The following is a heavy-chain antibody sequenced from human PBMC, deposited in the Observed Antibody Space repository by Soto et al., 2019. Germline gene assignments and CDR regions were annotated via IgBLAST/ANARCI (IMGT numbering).Heavy chain of an antibody. CDR1: GYNFKSHL. Sequence: QVQLVQSGSESLKPGAQKKVSCKGSGYNFKSHLIIWLRQAPGQGLEWMGWLNPTTGNQTYEQGFTGRFVFSVDTSVSTVYLQIFSLKADDSAVYYCARDRASGSFDYWGQGTLVTVSS. D-gene: IGHD1-26*01. V-gene: IGHV7-4-1*01. CDR3: ARDRASGSFDY. J-gene: IGHJ4*02. CDR2: LNPTTGNQ.